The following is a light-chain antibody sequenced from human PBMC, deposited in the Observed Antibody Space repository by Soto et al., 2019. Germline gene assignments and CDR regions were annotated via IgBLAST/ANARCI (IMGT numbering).Light chain of an antibody. J-gene: IGLJ3*02. CDR2: DVT. V-gene: IGLV2-11*01. CDR3: CSHAGGSSWV. CDR1: SGDVGAYDR. Sequence: QSALTQPRSVSGSPGQSVTISCTGTSGDVGAYDRVSWYQHHPTKAPKLIIYDVTNRPYGVPYRFSGSKSGSTASLTISGLQAEDEADYYCCSHAGGSSWVFGGGTKLTVL.